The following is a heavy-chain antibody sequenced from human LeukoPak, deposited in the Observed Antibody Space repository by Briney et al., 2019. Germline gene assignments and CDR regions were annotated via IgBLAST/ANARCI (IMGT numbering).Heavy chain of an antibody. D-gene: IGHD6-13*01. CDR2: INPNSGGT. V-gene: IGHV1-2*02. Sequence: ASVKVSCKASGYTFTGYYMHWVRQAPGQGLEWMGWINPNSGGTNYAQKFQGRVTMTRDTSISTAYMELSRLRSDDTAVYYCARRFHSSSWFTFDYWGQGTLVTVSS. CDR1: GYTFTGYY. J-gene: IGHJ4*02. CDR3: ARRFHSSSWFTFDY.